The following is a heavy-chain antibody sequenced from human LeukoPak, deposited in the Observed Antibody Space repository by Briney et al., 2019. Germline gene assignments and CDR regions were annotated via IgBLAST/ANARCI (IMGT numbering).Heavy chain of an antibody. J-gene: IGHJ4*02. D-gene: IGHD6-19*01. V-gene: IGHV3-30*02. CDR2: IRYDGSNK. CDR3: AXLYSSGPRLDY. Sequence: GGSLRLSCAASGFTFSSYGMHWVRQAPGKGLEWVAFIRYDGSNKYYADSVKGRFTISRDNSKNTLCLQMNSLRAEDTAVYYCAXLYSSGPRLDYWGQGXLVTV. CDR1: GFTFSSYG.